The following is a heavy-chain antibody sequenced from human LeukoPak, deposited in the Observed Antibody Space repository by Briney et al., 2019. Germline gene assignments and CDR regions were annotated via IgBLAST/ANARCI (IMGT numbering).Heavy chain of an antibody. D-gene: IGHD6-6*01. J-gene: IGHJ4*02. Sequence: PGGSLRLSCAASGFTFSSYGMHWVRQAPGKGLEWVAVISYDGSNKYYADSVKGRFTISRDNSKNTLYLQMNSLRAEDTAVYYCAKDPYSSSSVGNFDYWGQGTLVTVSS. CDR3: AKDPYSSSSVGNFDY. V-gene: IGHV3-30*18. CDR2: ISYDGSNK. CDR1: GFTFSSYG.